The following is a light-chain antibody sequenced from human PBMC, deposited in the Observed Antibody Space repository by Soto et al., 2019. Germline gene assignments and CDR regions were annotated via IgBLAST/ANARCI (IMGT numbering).Light chain of an antibody. Sequence: QSALTQPASVSGSPGQSITISCTGTSSDVGSYNLVSWYQQHPGKAPKLMIYEVSKRPSGVSNRFSGSKSGNTASLTISGLQAEDEADYYCCSYAGSSTVRVFGGGTQLTVL. CDR3: CSYAGSSTVRV. V-gene: IGLV2-23*02. CDR1: SSDVGSYNL. CDR2: EVS. J-gene: IGLJ2*01.